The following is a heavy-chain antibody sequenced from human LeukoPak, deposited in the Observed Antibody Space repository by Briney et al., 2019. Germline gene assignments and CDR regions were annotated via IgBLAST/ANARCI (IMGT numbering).Heavy chain of an antibody. D-gene: IGHD3-22*01. CDR1: GFTFSSYW. J-gene: IGHJ4*02. V-gene: IGHV3-53*01. CDR3: AKAQVGGYYLGLPV. Sequence: QAGGSLRLSCAASGFTFSSYWMGWVRQAPGKGLEWVSVIYSGGSTYYADSVKGRFTISRDNSKNTLYLQMNSLRAEDTAVYYCAKAQVGGYYLGLPVWGQGTLVTVSS. CDR2: IYSGGST.